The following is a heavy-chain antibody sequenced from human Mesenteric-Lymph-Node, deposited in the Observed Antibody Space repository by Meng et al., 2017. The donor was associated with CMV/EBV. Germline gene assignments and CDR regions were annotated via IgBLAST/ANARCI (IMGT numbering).Heavy chain of an antibody. D-gene: IGHD6-13*01. CDR3: ARGGIAAAGTVDY. J-gene: IGHJ4*02. V-gene: IGHV1-69*01. CDR2: IIPIFGTA. CDR1: GGTFSSYA. Sequence: CKASGGTFSSYAISWVRQAPGQGLEWMGGIIPIFGTANYAQKFQGRVTITADESTSTAYMELSSLRSEDTAVYYCARGGIAAAGTVDYWGQGTLVTVSS.